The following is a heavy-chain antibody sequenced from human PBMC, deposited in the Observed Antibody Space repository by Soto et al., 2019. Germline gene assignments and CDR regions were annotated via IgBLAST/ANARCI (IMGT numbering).Heavy chain of an antibody. CDR2: IIPMFAAS. CDR1: GGSFSDFA. J-gene: IGHJ4*02. CDR3: ARGGIVAVPAALSSYHDYTNYRSDS. V-gene: IGHV1-69*01. Sequence: QVQLAQSGADVRKPGSSVKVSCGASGGSFSDFAFSWVRQAPGQGLEWMGGIIPMFAASKYAQRFQDRVTITADESTNTVYLALSSLTSDDTATYYCARGGIVAVPAALSSYHDYTNYRSDSWGQGTLVTVSS. D-gene: IGHD2-15*01.